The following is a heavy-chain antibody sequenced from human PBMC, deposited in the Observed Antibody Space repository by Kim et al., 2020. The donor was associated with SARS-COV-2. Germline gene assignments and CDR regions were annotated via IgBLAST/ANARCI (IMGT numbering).Heavy chain of an antibody. J-gene: IGHJ2*01. CDR2: IWYDGSNK. Sequence: GGSLRLSCAASGFTFSSYGMHWVRQAPGKGLEWVAVIWYDGSNKYYADSVKGRFTISRDNSKNTLYLQMNSLRAEDTAVYYCAKEVDIVATILPRYFDLWGRGTLVTVSS. CDR3: AKEVDIVATILPRYFDL. D-gene: IGHD5-12*01. CDR1: GFTFSSYG. V-gene: IGHV3-33*06.